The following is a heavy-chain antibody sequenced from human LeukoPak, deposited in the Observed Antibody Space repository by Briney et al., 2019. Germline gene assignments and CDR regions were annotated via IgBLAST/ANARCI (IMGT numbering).Heavy chain of an antibody. CDR3: AKIGVIGNWYYDL. D-gene: IGHD3-10*01. V-gene: IGHV3-23*01. J-gene: IGHJ2*01. CDR2: ISSGSDYT. CDR1: GLPFSIHG. Sequence: GGSLRLSCAASGLPFSIHGVSWVRQAPRKGPEWVSSISSGSDYTYYADSVKGRFTIFRDNSRNTLYLEMTSLRAGDTAIYYCAKIGVIGNWYYDLWGRGTLVAVSS.